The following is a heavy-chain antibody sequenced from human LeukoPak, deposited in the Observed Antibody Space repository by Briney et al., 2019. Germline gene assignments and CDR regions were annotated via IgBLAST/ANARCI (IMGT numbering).Heavy chain of an antibody. J-gene: IGHJ4*02. CDR1: GFTFNDHY. CDR3: TRAIGGGRDPDFDY. CDR2: IKNKNTGETT. Sequence: GGSLRLSCATSGFTFNDHYLGWVRQAPGKGLEWVGRIKNKNTGETTDYAAPVKGRFTISRDDSKNTLYLQMNSLKSEDTAVYYCTRAIGGGRDPDFDYWGQGTLVTVSS. D-gene: IGHD2-15*01. V-gene: IGHV3-15*01.